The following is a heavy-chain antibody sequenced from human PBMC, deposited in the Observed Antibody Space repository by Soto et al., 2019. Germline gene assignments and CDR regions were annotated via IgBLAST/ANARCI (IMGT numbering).Heavy chain of an antibody. CDR2: ILPIIDSA. CDR3: ARGHEYGGNSDAFDI. D-gene: IGHD4-17*01. Sequence: QVHLVQSGAEVRRPASSVKVSCRFSGATFKTESVNWVRQAPGQGLQWMGNILPIIDSAVYAPRFQDRVTITADQATNTAYMELSNLTSHDTAVYFCARGHEYGGNSDAFDIWGQGTVVIVSS. V-gene: IGHV1-69*11. J-gene: IGHJ3*02. CDR1: GATFKTES.